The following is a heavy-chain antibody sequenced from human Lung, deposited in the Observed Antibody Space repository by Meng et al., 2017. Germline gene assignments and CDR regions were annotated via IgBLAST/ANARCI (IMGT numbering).Heavy chain of an antibody. D-gene: IGHD1-1*01. CDR1: GFTFTEHW. CDR3: TNDRLNH. CDR2: INRDGTKP. Sequence: EVQFVECGGGLVPPGGSLRLSCAASGFTFTEHWMHWVRQGPGKGLVWVSRINRDGTKPTYADSVKGRFTISRDNAKNTLYLQMNNLRAEDTAFYYCTNDRLNHWGQGALVTVSS. J-gene: IGHJ1*01. V-gene: IGHV3-74*01.